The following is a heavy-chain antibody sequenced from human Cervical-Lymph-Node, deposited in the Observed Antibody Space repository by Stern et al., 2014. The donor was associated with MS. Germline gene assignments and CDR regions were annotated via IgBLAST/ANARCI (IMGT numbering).Heavy chain of an antibody. CDR3: ARWILSRRIYYYYGMDV. Sequence: QVQLQQWGAGLLKPSETLSLTCAVYGGSFSGYYWSWIRQPPGKGLEWIGEINHSGSTNYNPSLKSRVTISVDTSKNQFSLKLSSGTAADTAVYYCARWILSRRIYYYYGMDVWGQGTTVTVSS. D-gene: IGHD1-14*01. J-gene: IGHJ6*02. V-gene: IGHV4-34*01. CDR1: GGSFSGYY. CDR2: INHSGST.